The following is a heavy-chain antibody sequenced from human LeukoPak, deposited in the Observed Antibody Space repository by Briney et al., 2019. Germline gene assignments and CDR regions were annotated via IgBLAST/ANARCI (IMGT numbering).Heavy chain of an antibody. CDR2: IYYSGST. Sequence: SETLSLTCTVSGGSISSGDYYWSWIRQPPGKGLEWIGYIYYSGSTYYNPSLKSRVTISVDTSKNQFSLKLSSVTAADTAVYYCARPVGALDAFDIWGQGTMVTVSS. CDR3: ARPVGALDAFDI. D-gene: IGHD1-26*01. J-gene: IGHJ3*02. V-gene: IGHV4-30-4*08. CDR1: GGSISSGDYY.